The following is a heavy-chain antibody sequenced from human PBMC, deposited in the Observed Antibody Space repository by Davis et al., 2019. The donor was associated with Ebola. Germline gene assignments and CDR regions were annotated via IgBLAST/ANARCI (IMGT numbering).Heavy chain of an antibody. Sequence: GESLKISCAASGFTFSDYAIHWVRQVPGKGLEWVAVISYDGSNKYYADSVKGRFTISRDNSKNTLYLQMNSLRAEDTAVYYCARDVLRIVLMVYAPGHWGQGTLVTVSS. CDR3: ARDVLRIVLMVYAPGH. V-gene: IGHV3-30*04. J-gene: IGHJ4*02. CDR1: GFTFSDYA. D-gene: IGHD2-8*01. CDR2: ISYDGSNK.